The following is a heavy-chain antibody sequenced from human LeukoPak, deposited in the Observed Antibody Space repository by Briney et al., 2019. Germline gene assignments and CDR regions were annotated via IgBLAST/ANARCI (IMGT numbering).Heavy chain of an antibody. CDR2: INWNGGST. Sequence: GSLRLSCTVSGFTVSSNSMSWVRQAPGKGLEWVSGINWNGGSTGYADSVKGRFTISRDNAKNSLYLQMNSLRAEDTALYYCARVGGSGYVYYMDVWGEGTTVTVSS. CDR1: GFTVSSNS. J-gene: IGHJ6*03. D-gene: IGHD3-22*01. CDR3: ARVGGSGYVYYMDV. V-gene: IGHV3-20*04.